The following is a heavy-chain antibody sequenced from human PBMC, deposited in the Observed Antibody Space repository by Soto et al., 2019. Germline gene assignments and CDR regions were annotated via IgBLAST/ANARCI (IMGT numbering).Heavy chain of an antibody. CDR2: ISPYNGDT. V-gene: IGHV1-18*01. Sequence: QVHLVQSETEVKKPGASVKVSCKASGYSFTNYGISWVRQAPGQGLEWMGWISPYNGDTNYAQKLQGRVTMTTETSTSTAYMEVRILRADDTAVYYCARGDSSGWSYLDYWGQGTLVTVSS. CDR1: GYSFTNYG. J-gene: IGHJ4*02. D-gene: IGHD6-19*01. CDR3: ARGDSSGWSYLDY.